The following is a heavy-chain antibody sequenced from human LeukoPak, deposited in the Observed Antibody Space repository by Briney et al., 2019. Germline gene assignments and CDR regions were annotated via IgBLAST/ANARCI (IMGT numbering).Heavy chain of an antibody. Sequence: PGGSLRLSCAASGFTFSSYAMSWVRQAPGKGLEWVSAISGSGGSTYYADSVKGRFTISRDNSKNTLYLQMNSLRAEDTAVYYCAKDGLAWNTFGGVIVTPYYFDYWGQGTLVTVSS. J-gene: IGHJ4*02. CDR2: ISGSGGST. CDR3: AKDGLAWNTFGGVIVTPYYFDY. D-gene: IGHD3-16*02. V-gene: IGHV3-23*01. CDR1: GFTFSSYA.